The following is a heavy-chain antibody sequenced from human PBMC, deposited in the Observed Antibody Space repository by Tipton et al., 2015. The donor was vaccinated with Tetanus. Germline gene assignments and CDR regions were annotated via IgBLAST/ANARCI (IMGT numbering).Heavy chain of an antibody. D-gene: IGHD2-21*01. CDR2: VSSSGAT. V-gene: IGHV4-61*08. J-gene: IGHJ6*02. Sequence: LRLSCSVSGASLRGGDHQWNWIRQSPGKGLEWLAYVSSSGATNSNYYLKSRITISRDTSKNQFSLKLTSVSAADTAVYYCARLTGHSMDVVDYYYFGMDVWGQGTKVTVSS. CDR1: GASLRGGDHQ. CDR3: ARLTGHSMDVVDYYYFGMDV.